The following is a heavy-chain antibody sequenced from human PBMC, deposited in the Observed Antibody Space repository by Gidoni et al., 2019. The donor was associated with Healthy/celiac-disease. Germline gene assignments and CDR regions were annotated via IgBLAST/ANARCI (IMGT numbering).Heavy chain of an antibody. CDR3: AREGGSGSYYADYYMDV. CDR2: SSSSSSYI. CDR1: GFTFSSYS. V-gene: IGHV3-21*01. J-gene: IGHJ6*03. Sequence: EVPLVESGGGLVKPGGSLRLSCAASGFTFSSYSMNGVRQAPVKGREWVSSSSSSSSYIYYADSVKGRFTISRDNAKNSLYLQMNSLRAEDTAVYYCAREGGSGSYYADYYMDVWGKGTTVTVSS. D-gene: IGHD3-10*01.